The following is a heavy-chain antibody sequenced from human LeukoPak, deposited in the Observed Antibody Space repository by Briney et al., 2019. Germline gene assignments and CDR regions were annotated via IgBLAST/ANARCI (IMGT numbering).Heavy chain of an antibody. D-gene: IGHD2-15*01. J-gene: IGHJ4*02. CDR1: GFSFSDYY. V-gene: IGHV3-11*01. Sequence: GGSLRLSCEASGFSFSDYYMTWIRRPPGKGLEWIAYIRSVYYADSVKGRFTISRDDAKNSLFLQMNSLRAEDTAVYYCATIHSRPYWGQGTLVTVSS. CDR2: IRSV. CDR3: ATIHSRPY.